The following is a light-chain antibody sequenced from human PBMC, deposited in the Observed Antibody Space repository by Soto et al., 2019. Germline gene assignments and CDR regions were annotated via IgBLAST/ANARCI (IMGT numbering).Light chain of an antibody. CDR1: QSVSSSY. CDR3: QQYNSWLWT. V-gene: IGKV3-15*01. Sequence: EIVLTQSPGTLSLSPGERATLSCRASQSVSSSYLAWYQQRPGQSPRLLIYAASDRATGVPARFSGSGSGTEFTLIISSLQSEDSAVYYCQQYNSWLWTFGQGTKVDIK. J-gene: IGKJ1*01. CDR2: AAS.